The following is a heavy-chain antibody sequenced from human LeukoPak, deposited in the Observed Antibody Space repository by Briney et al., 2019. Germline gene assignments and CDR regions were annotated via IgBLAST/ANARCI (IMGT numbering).Heavy chain of an antibody. V-gene: IGHV3-23*01. J-gene: IGHJ4*02. CDR2: IGDSSSHT. CDR3: ARGYREFDY. CDR1: GFAFDSFA. Sequence: EGSLRLSCAASGFAFDSFAMSWVRQAPGQGLAWVSAIGDSSSHTYYADSVKGRFTISRENAKNSLYLQMNSLRAGDTAVYYCARGYREFDYWGQGTLVTVSS. D-gene: IGHD1-14*01.